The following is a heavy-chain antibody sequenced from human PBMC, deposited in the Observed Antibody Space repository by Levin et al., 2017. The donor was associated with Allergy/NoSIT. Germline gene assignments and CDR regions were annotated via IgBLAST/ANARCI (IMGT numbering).Heavy chain of an antibody. Sequence: ASVKVSCKASGYIFNQFWMHWVRQAPGQGLEWMGRINPNNGATNFAQKFQGRVTMTRDTSISTVYMELSRLRSDDTAVYYCARDRIAFWTSFRYYYMDVWGEGTRVSVS. CDR1: GYIFNQFW. V-gene: IGHV1-2*06. J-gene: IGHJ6*03. D-gene: IGHD3/OR15-3a*01. CDR2: INPNNGAT. CDR3: ARDRIAFWTSFRYYYMDV.